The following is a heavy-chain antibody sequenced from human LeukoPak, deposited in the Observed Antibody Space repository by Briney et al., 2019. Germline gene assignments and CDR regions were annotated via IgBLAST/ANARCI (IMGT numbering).Heavy chain of an antibody. D-gene: IGHD2-15*01. CDR3: ARHGSYCSGGNCYGNYYYYYYMDV. V-gene: IGHV5-51*01. CDR2: IYPGDSDA. CDR1: GYSFTNYW. Sequence: GESLKISCKGSGYSFTNYWIGWVRQMPGKGLEWMGIIYPGDSDARYSPSFQGQVTISADKSISTAYLQWSSLKASDTAMYYCARHGSYCSGGNCYGNYYYYYYMDVWGKGTTVTISS. J-gene: IGHJ6*03.